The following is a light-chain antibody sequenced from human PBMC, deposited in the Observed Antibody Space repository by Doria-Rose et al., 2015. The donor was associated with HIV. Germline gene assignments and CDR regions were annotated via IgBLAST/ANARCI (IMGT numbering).Light chain of an antibody. CDR3: QQYYDTPS. Sequence: DIRMTKDPESLGMSLGERATLNCKTNQSLLYTSTNYLAWYQQKPGQPPKLLIYWASTRQSGVPARFSGSGSGTDFTLTISSLEAEDVAVYYCQQYYDTPSFGPGTTVDIK. CDR1: QSLLYTSTNY. V-gene: IGKV4-1*01. CDR2: WAS. J-gene: IGKJ3*01.